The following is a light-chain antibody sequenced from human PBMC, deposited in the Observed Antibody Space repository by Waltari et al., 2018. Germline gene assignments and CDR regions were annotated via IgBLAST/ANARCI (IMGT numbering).Light chain of an antibody. V-gene: IGLV2-14*01. J-gene: IGLJ1*01. CDR3: SSFASSTLV. CDR1: SSDVGSYNY. Sequence: QSALTQPASVSGSPGQSITISCTGTSSDVGSYNYVSWYQQHPGKAPKLMIYEVSNRPSGVSNRFSGSKSCNTASLTISGLQAEDDADYYCSSFASSTLVFGSGTKVTVL. CDR2: EVS.